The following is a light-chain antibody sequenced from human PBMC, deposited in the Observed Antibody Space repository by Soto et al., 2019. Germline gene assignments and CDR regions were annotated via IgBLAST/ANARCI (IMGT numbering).Light chain of an antibody. CDR2: DVN. J-gene: IGLJ2*01. CDR1: SRDIGGFNY. Sequence: QSALTQPASVSGSLGQSITISCTGTSRDIGGFNYVSWYQQHPGKAPKLMIYDVNYRPSGVSDRFSASKSDNTASLTISELQAEDEADYYCTSYSSSSTLVLFGGGTKLTVL. CDR3: TSYSSSSTLVL. V-gene: IGLV2-14*01.